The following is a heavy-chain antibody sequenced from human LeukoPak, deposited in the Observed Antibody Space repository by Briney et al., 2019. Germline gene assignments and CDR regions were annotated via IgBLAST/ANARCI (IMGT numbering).Heavy chain of an antibody. CDR2: ISYDGSNK. V-gene: IGHV3-30*04. Sequence: GGSLRLSCAASGFTFSSYAMSWVRQAPGKGLEWVAVISYDGSNKYYADSVKGRFTISRDNSKSTLYLQMNSLRAEDTAVYYCARGTRGDCSSTSCKKRRAFDIWGQGTMVTVSS. J-gene: IGHJ3*02. CDR1: GFTFSSYA. CDR3: ARGTRGDCSSTSCKKRRAFDI. D-gene: IGHD2-2*01.